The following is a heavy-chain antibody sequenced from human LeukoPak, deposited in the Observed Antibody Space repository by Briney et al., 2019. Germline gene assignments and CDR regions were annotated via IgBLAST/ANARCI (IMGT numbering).Heavy chain of an antibody. J-gene: IGHJ3*02. V-gene: IGHV3-53*01. Sequence: PGGSLRLSCAASGFTVSSNYMSWVRQAPGKGLEWVSIIFSGGGTNYADSVKGRFTISRDSSKNTLYLQMNSLRAEDTAVYYCARDYYYDTTGDAFDIWGQGTMVTVSS. CDR1: GFTVSSNY. D-gene: IGHD3-22*01. CDR3: ARDYYYDTTGDAFDI. CDR2: IFSGGGT.